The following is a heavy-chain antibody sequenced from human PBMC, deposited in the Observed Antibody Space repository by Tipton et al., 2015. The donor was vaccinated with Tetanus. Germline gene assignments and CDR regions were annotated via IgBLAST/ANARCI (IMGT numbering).Heavy chain of an antibody. CDR2: INPNSGGT. D-gene: IGHD1-1*01. J-gene: IGHJ5*02. V-gene: IGHV1-2*06. CDR3: ARDVTGKGNWFDP. Sequence: QLVQSGAEVKKPGASVKVSCKASGYTFTGYYMHWVRQAPGQGLEWMGRINPNSGGTNYAQKFQGRVTMTRDTSISTAYMELRSLRSDDTAVYYCARDVTGKGNWFDPWGQGTLVTVSS. CDR1: GYTFTGYY.